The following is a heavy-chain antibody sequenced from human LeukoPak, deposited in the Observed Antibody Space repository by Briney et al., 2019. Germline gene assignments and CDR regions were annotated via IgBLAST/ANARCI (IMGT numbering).Heavy chain of an antibody. CDR1: GFTFSSYA. D-gene: IGHD6-13*01. CDR3: ARNMRVSVAPFDY. V-gene: IGHV3-30-3*01. Sequence: PGRSLRLSCAASGFTFSSYAMHWVRQAPGKGLEWVAVISYDGSNKYYADSVKGRFTISRDNSKNTLYLQMNSLGAEDTAVYYCARNMRVSVAPFDYWGQGTLVTVSS. J-gene: IGHJ4*02. CDR2: ISYDGSNK.